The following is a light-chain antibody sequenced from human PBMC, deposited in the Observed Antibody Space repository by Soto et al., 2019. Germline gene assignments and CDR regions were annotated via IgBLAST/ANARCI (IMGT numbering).Light chain of an antibody. CDR2: DAS. CDR3: QQRSNWPPSIT. V-gene: IGKV3-11*01. CDR1: QSVSSY. Sequence: EIVLTQSPATQSLSPGERATLSCRPIQSVSSYLAWYQQKRGQAPSLLIYDASNRATGITARCSGNGSGTDFTLTTSSLEPEDFAVYYCQQRSNWPPSITFGQGTRLEIK. J-gene: IGKJ5*01.